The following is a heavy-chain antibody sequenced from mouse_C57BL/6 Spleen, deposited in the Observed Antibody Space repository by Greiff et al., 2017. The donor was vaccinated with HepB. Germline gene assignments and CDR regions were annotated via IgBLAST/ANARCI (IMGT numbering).Heavy chain of an antibody. V-gene: IGHV5-9-1*02. J-gene: IGHJ4*01. CDR1: GFTFSSYA. Sequence: EVQRVESGAGLVKPGGSLKLSCAASGFTFSSYAMSWVRQTPEKRLEWVAYISSGGDYIYYADTVKGRFTISRDNARNTLYLQMSSLKSEDTAMYYCTRETYGISYGAMDYWGQGTSVTVSS. CDR3: TRETYGISYGAMDY. D-gene: IGHD1-1*01. CDR2: ISSGGDYI.